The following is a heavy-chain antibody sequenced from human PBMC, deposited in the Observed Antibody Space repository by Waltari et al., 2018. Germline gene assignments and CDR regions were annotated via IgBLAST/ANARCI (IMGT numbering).Heavy chain of an antibody. J-gene: IGHJ4*02. D-gene: IGHD6-19*01. CDR3: ARERVGSSGAFDY. CDR2: IKQDGSEK. V-gene: IGHV3-7*01. Sequence: EVQLVESGGGLVQPGGSLRLSCAASGFTFSSYWMSWVRQAPGKGLEWVANIKQDGSEKYYVDSVKGRFTISRDNAKNSLYLQMNSLRAEDTAVYYCARERVGSSGAFDYWGQGTLVTVSS. CDR1: GFTFSSYW.